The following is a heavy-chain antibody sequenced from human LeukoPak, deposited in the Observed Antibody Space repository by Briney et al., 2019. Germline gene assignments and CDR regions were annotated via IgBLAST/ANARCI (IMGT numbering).Heavy chain of an antibody. V-gene: IGHV3-33*06. J-gene: IGHJ4*02. Sequence: PGGSLRLSCAASGFTFSTYAIHWVRQAPGKGLEWVAVIWFDGSEQYYADSVKGRFIISRDNSKNTLYLQMNSLRAEDTAVYYCAKDGRQWLVQGDWGQGTLVTVSS. CDR2: IWFDGSEQ. D-gene: IGHD6-19*01. CDR3: AKDGRQWLVQGD. CDR1: GFTFSTYA.